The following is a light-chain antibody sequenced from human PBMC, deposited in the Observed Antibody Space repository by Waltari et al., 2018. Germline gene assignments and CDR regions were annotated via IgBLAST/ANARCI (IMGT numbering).Light chain of an antibody. CDR3: ATWDNSLREVV. Sequence: QSVLTQPPSVSAAPGQKVTISCSGSISNIGNYYVSWYHQLPGAAPRLLIYDTNKRPSGIPDRFSASKSGTPATLGITGLQIGDEADYYCATWDNSLREVVFGGGTKLTVL. CDR1: ISNIGNYY. CDR2: DTN. J-gene: IGLJ2*01. V-gene: IGLV1-51*01.